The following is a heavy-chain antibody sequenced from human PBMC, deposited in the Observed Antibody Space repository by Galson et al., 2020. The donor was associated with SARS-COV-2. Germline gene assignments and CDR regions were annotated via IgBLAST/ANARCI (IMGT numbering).Heavy chain of an antibody. D-gene: IGHD5-12*01. CDR3: ASNRGYSGYDYVLDY. Sequence: GGSLRLSCAASGFTFSSYAMSWVRQAPGKGLEWVLAISGSGGSTYYADSVKGRFTISRDNSKNTLYLQMNSLRAEDTAVYYCASNRGYSGYDYVLDYWGQGTLVTVSS. V-gene: IGHV3-23*01. J-gene: IGHJ4*02. CDR1: GFTFSSYA. CDR2: ISGSGGST.